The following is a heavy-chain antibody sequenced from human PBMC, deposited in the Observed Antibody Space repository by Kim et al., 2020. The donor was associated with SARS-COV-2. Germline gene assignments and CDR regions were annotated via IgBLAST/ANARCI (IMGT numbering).Heavy chain of an antibody. CDR3: ARGGDYYGLDV. CDR1: GYVFTTYY. J-gene: IGHJ6*02. CDR2: INPNDGGT. V-gene: IGHV1-46*01. Sequence: ASVKVSCKTSGYVFTTYYIHWVRQAPGQGLEWMGRINPNDGGTSFAQTFQGRVTLTRDASTSTVHMELNGLRLNDTAVYCCARGGDYYGLDVWGQGTTV.